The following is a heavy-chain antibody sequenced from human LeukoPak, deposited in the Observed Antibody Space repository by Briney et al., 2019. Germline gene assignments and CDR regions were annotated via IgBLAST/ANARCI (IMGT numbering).Heavy chain of an antibody. D-gene: IGHD6-19*01. Sequence: PGGSLRLSCAASGFTFSTYGLHWVRQAPVKGLEWVAFISYDGSNTYYAASVQGRFTISRDNSKNALYLQMNSLRTDDTAVYHRATVGYNSGWVHYFDPWGQGTLVTVSS. CDR3: ATVGYNSGWVHYFDP. J-gene: IGHJ5*02. CDR2: ISYDGSNT. CDR1: GFTFSTYG. V-gene: IGHV3-30-3*01.